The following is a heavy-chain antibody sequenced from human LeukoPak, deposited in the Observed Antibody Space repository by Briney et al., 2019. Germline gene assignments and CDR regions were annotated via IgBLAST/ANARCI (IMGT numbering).Heavy chain of an antibody. CDR1: GGSISGYY. D-gene: IGHD3-22*01. CDR3: ARHLGGYYDSSGATLYAFDI. Sequence: PSETLSLTCTVSGGSISGYYWNWIRQPPGKGLEWLGYIYYSGSTNYNPSLKSRVTISVDTSKNQFSLKLSSVTAADTAVYYCARHLGGYYDSSGATLYAFDIWGQGTMVTVSS. V-gene: IGHV4-59*08. J-gene: IGHJ3*02. CDR2: IYYSGST.